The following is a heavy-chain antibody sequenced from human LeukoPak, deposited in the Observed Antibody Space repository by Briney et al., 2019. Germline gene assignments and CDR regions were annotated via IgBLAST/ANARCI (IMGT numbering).Heavy chain of an antibody. CDR1: GYTFTSYA. V-gene: IGHV1-3*01. CDR3: ARDAIAAAGTILNWFDP. D-gene: IGHD6-13*01. CDR2: INAGNGNT. J-gene: IGHJ5*02. Sequence: ASVKVSCKASGYTFTSYAMHWVRQAPGQRLEWMGWINAGNGNTKYSQKFQGRVTITRDTSASTAYMKLSSLRSEDTAVYYCARDAIAAAGTILNWFDPWGQGTLVTVSS.